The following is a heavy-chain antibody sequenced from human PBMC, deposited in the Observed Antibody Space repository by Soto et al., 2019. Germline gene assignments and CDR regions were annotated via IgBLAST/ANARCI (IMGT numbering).Heavy chain of an antibody. Sequence: QVQLQESGPGLVKPSQTLSLTCTVSGGSISSGDYYWSWIRQPPGKGLEWIWYIYYSGSTYYNPSLKSRVTISVDTSKNQFSLKLSSVTAADTAVYYCARVDSSGYQPFDYWCQRTLVTVSS. J-gene: IGHJ4*02. D-gene: IGHD3-22*01. CDR2: IYYSGST. CDR3: ARVDSSGYQPFDY. CDR1: GGSISSGDYY. V-gene: IGHV4-30-4*01.